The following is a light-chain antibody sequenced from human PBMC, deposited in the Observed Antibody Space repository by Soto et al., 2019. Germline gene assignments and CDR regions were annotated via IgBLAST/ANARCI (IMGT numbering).Light chain of an antibody. CDR3: QQFTYPLT. CDR1: QDIRRA. Sequence: IQLTQSPSSLSASVGDRVTITCRASQDIRRALAWYQQKPGKAPNLLISDASSLESGVPSRFSGSGSGTDFTLSLISLPPEDFATYFCQQFTYPLTFGGGTKVELK. V-gene: IGKV1-13*02. CDR2: DAS. J-gene: IGKJ4*01.